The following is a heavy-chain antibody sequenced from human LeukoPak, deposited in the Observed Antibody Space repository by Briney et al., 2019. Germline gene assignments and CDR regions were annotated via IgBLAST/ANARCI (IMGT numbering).Heavy chain of an antibody. CDR3: ARDRASWFDP. V-gene: IGHV3-7*01. D-gene: IGHD3-10*01. Sequence: GGSLRLSCAASGFTLSGYWMSWVRQAPGKGLEWVANINKEGSETFYVDSVKDRLTISKDSAKNSLYLQMNSLRAEDTAVYYCARDRASWFDPWGQGTLVTVSS. CDR1: GFTLSGYW. J-gene: IGHJ5*02. CDR2: INKEGSET.